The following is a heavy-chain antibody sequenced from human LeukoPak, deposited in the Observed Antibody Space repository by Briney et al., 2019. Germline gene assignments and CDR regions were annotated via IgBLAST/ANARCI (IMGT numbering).Heavy chain of an antibody. Sequence: ASVKVSCKASGGTFSSYAISWVRQAPGQGLEWMGGIIPIFGTANYAQKFQGRVTITADESTSTAYMELSSLRSEDTAVYYCASPPRWDGDYDGGRYYGMDVWGKGTTVTVSS. J-gene: IGHJ6*04. D-gene: IGHD4-17*01. V-gene: IGHV1-69*13. CDR3: ASPPRWDGDYDGGRYYGMDV. CDR1: GGTFSSYA. CDR2: IIPIFGTA.